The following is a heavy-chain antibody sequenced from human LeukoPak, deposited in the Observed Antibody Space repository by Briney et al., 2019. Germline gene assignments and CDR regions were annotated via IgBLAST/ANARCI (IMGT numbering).Heavy chain of an antibody. V-gene: IGHV3-23*01. CDR3: TSYYYGSGSYGSMDV. Sequence: GGSLRLSCAASGFTFSSYGMSWVRQAPGKGLEWVSAISGSGGSTYYADSVKGRFTISRDNSKNTLYLQMNSLRAEDTAVYYCTSYYYGSGSYGSMDVWGKGTTVTISS. CDR2: ISGSGGST. D-gene: IGHD3-10*01. J-gene: IGHJ6*03. CDR1: GFTFSSYG.